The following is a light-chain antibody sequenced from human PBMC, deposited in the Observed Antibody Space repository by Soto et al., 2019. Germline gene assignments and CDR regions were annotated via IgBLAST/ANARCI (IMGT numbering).Light chain of an antibody. CDR3: QQRHNWPFT. V-gene: IGKV3-11*01. CDR2: DAA. CDR1: QSINNY. J-gene: IGKJ3*01. Sequence: EIVLTQSPATLSLSPGERATLSCRASQSINNYLAWYQQKPGQAPRLLIYDAARRATGIPVRFSGSGSGTDFTLTISSLEPEDFAVYFCQQRHNWPFTFGPGTKVEIK.